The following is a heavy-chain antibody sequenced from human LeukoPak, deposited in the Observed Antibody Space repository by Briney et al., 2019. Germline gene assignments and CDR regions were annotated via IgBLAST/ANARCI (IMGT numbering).Heavy chain of an antibody. Sequence: KPGGSLRLSCAASGFPFSDTWMSWVRQAPGKGLEWVGHIKSKTDGGTTDYAAPVKGRFTISRDDSRNTVYLQMNSLKTEDTAVYYCTTDYRYLYWHSYFDYWGQGTLVTVSS. J-gene: IGHJ4*02. V-gene: IGHV3-15*01. CDR3: TTDYRYLYWHSYFDY. CDR1: GFPFSDTW. D-gene: IGHD3-3*02. CDR2: IKSKTDGGTT.